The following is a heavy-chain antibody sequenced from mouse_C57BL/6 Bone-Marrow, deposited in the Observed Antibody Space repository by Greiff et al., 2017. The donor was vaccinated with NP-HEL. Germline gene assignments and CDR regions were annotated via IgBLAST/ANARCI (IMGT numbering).Heavy chain of an antibody. V-gene: IGHV5-6*01. CDR2: ISSGGSYT. D-gene: IGHD2-3*01. CDR1: GFTFSSYG. CDR3: ARQKMGTSLYYFDY. Sequence: EVKLMESGGDLVKPGGSLKLSCAASGFTFSSYGMSWVRQTPDKRLEWVATISSGGSYTYYPDSVKGRFTISRDNAKNTLYLQMSSLKSEDTAMYCCARQKMGTSLYYFDYWGQGTTLTVSS. J-gene: IGHJ2*01.